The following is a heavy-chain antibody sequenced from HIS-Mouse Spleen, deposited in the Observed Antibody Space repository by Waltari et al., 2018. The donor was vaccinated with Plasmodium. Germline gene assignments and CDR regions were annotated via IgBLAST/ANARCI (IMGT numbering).Heavy chain of an antibody. V-gene: IGHV1-2*02. Sequence: QVQLVQSGAEVKKPGASVKVSCKASGYTFTGYYMHWVRQAPGQGLEWMGWINPNSGGTNYAQKFQGRVTMTRDTSISTAYMELSRLRCDDTAVYYCARVLGYKAAAGTFVEYFQHWGQGTLVTVSS. CDR2: INPNSGGT. CDR1: GYTFTGYY. D-gene: IGHD6-13*01. CDR3: ARVLGYKAAAGTFVEYFQH. J-gene: IGHJ1*01.